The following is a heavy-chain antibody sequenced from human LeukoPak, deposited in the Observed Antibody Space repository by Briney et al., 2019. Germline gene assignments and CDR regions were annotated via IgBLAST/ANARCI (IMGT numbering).Heavy chain of an antibody. CDR1: GNTFTSDG. Sequence: ASVKVSCKASGNTFTSDGISWVRQAPGQGLEWMGWISGYNGNTNYAQKVQGRVTMTTDTSTSTAYMELRSLRSEDTAVYYCARGLGEVTAQSEQPKPRYFDLWGRGTQVTVSS. V-gene: IGHV1-18*01. D-gene: IGHD3-16*01. CDR3: ARGLGEVTAQSEQPKPRYFDL. J-gene: IGHJ2*01. CDR2: ISGYNGNT.